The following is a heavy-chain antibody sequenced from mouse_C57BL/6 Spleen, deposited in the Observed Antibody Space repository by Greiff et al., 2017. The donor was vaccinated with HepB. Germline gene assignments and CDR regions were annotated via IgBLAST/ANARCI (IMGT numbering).Heavy chain of an antibody. CDR3: ARESGTEDYYAMDY. Sequence: EVKLMESGPGLVKPSQSLSLTCSVTGYSIPSGYYWNWIRQFPGNKLEWMGYISYDGSNNYNPSLKNRISITRDTSKNQFFLKLNSVTTEDTATYYCARESGTEDYYAMDYWGQGTSVTVSS. J-gene: IGHJ4*01. CDR1: GYSIPSGYY. CDR2: ISYDGSN. V-gene: IGHV3-6*01. D-gene: IGHD4-1*01.